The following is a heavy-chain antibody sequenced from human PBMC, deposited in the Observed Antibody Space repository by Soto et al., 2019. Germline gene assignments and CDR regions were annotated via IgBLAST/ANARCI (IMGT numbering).Heavy chain of an antibody. CDR3: AASIFYYGMDV. V-gene: IGHV5-51*01. CDR1: GYTFTNYW. J-gene: IGHJ6*02. CDR2: IYPGDPDT. Sequence: GESLKISCKGSGYTFTNYWIGWVRQMPGKGLEWMGIIYPGDPDTKYNPSFQGQVTISADKSITTTYLQWSSPKASDTAIYYCAASIFYYGMDVWGQGTTVTVSS.